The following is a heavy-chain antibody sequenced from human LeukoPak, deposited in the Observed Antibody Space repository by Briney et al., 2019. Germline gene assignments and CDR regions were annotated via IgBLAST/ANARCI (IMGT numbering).Heavy chain of an antibody. Sequence: GGSLRLSCAASGFTFSSYGMHWVRQAPGKGLEWVAVISYDGSNKYYADSVKGRFTISRDNSKNTLYLQMNSLRAEDTAVYYCAKDLQWEPGYYYYGMDVWGQGTTVTVSS. J-gene: IGHJ6*02. CDR1: GFTFSSYG. D-gene: IGHD1-26*01. V-gene: IGHV3-30*18. CDR3: AKDLQWEPGYYYYGMDV. CDR2: ISYDGSNK.